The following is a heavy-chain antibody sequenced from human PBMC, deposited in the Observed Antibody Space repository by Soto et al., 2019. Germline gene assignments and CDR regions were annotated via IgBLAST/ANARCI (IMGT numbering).Heavy chain of an antibody. CDR2: IRSKANSYMT. D-gene: IGHD2-2*01. J-gene: IGHJ3*02. CDR1: GFTFSGSA. V-gene: IGHV3-73*01. Sequence: GGSMRLSCTASGFTFSGSAMHWVRQASGKGLEWVGRIRSKANSYMTADAASVKGRFTISRDVSKNTAYLQMNSLKTEDTAGYYCTSPGVSYCSSTSCLDAFDIWGQGTMVTVSS. CDR3: TSPGVSYCSSTSCLDAFDI.